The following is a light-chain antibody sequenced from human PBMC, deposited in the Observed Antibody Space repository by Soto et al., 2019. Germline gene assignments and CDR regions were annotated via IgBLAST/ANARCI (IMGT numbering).Light chain of an antibody. CDR1: QSVSSSY. Sequence: EIVLTQSPGTLSLSPGERATLSCRASQSVSSSYLAWYQQKPGQAPRLLIYGASSRATGIPDRFSGSGSGTDFTLTISRLAPEDFEVYYCQQHGSSPETLGQGTKVDIK. CDR3: QQHGSSPET. CDR2: GAS. J-gene: IGKJ1*01. V-gene: IGKV3-20*01.